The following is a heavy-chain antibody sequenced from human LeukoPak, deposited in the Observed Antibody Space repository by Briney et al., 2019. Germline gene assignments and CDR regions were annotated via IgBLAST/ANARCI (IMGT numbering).Heavy chain of an antibody. J-gene: IGHJ4*02. CDR1: GFTFSSYA. CDR3: AKDRDSVVVPAANEDQNDY. V-gene: IGHV3-23*01. Sequence: GGSLRLSCAASGFTFSSYAMSWVRQAPGKGLEWVSAISGSGGSTYYADSVKGRFTISRDNSKNTLYLQMNSLRAEDTAVYYCAKDRDSVVVPAANEDQNDYWGQGTLVTVSS. D-gene: IGHD2-2*01. CDR2: ISGSGGST.